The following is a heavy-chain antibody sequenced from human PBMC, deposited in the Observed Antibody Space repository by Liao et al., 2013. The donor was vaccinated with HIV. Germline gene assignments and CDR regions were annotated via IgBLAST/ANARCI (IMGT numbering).Heavy chain of an antibody. CDR3: ARGDGNLPFDY. CDR2: IYSSGST. D-gene: IGHD5-24*01. Sequence: QVQLQESGPGLVKPSQTLSLTCTVSGGSISSGSYYWSWIRQPPGKGLEWLGYIYSSGSTYYNPSLKSRVSLSVDTSKSQFSLQLSSVTAADTAVYYCARGDGNLPFDYWGQGTLVTVSS. J-gene: IGHJ4*02. V-gene: IGHV4-30-4*08. CDR1: GGSISSGSYY.